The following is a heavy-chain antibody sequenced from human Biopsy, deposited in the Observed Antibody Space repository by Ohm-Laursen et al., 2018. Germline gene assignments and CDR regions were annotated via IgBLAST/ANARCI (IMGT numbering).Heavy chain of an antibody. CDR3: AREFYGNGMDV. J-gene: IGHJ6*02. Sequence: SETLSLTCTVPRGSISSYYWNWIRQPPGKGLERIGYIYYSGSTNYNPSLKSRVTISIDTSKNQFSLNMSSVTAADTAVYYCAREFYGNGMDVWGQGTTVTVS. D-gene: IGHD4-17*01. CDR2: IYYSGST. CDR1: RGSISSYY. V-gene: IGHV4-59*01.